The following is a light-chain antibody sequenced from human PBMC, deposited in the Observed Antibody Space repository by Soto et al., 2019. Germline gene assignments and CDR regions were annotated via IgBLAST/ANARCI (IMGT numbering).Light chain of an antibody. CDR2: SAS. CDR3: QKYDSAPWT. CDR1: QGIGNS. J-gene: IGKJ1*01. V-gene: IGKV1-27*01. Sequence: IQMTQSPSSLSASVGDRVIITCRASQGIGNSLAWYQQKAGRVPKLLMHSASTLLSGVPSRFSGSGSGTDFTLTISSLQREDVATYYCQKYDSAPWTFGQGTKVEIK.